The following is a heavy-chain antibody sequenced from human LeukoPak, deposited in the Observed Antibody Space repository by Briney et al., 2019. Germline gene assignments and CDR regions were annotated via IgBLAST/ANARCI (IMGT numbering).Heavy chain of an antibody. Sequence: GSLRLSCAASGFTFSSYEMNWVRQAPGKGLEWIGSIYYSGSTYYNPSLKSRVTISVDTSKNQFSLKLSSVTAADTAVYYCAIPYYYDSSGYYEGNDAFDIWGQGTMVTVSS. D-gene: IGHD3-22*01. V-gene: IGHV4-59*05. CDR2: IYYSGST. CDR1: GFTFSSYE. CDR3: AIPYYYDSSGYYEGNDAFDI. J-gene: IGHJ3*02.